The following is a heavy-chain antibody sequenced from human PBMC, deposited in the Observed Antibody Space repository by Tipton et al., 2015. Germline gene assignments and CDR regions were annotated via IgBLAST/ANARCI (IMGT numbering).Heavy chain of an antibody. CDR2: IHYSGTT. D-gene: IGHD6-19*01. J-gene: IGHJ4*02. CDR1: GGSISSSSYY. CDR3: ARAVAGTFDY. V-gene: IGHV4-39*07. Sequence: TLSLTCTVSGGSISSSSYYWGWIRQPPGKGLEWIGYIHYSGTTNYNTSLKSRVTISVDTSKNQFSLKMTSVTAADTAVYYCARAVAGTFDYWGQGTLVTVSS.